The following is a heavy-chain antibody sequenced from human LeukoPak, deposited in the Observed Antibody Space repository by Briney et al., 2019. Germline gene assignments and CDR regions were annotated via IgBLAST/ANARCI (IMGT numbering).Heavy chain of an antibody. CDR3: ARSQGYYGSAYDY. CDR2: ISGSGDTT. J-gene: IGHJ4*02. CDR1: GFTFSSYG. Sequence: GGSLRLSCAASGFTFSSYGMSWVRQAPGKGLEWVSVISGSGDTTYYADSVKGRFTISRDNAKNSLYLQMNSLRAEDTAVYYCARSQGYYGSAYDYWGQGTLVTVSS. D-gene: IGHD3-10*01. V-gene: IGHV3-23*01.